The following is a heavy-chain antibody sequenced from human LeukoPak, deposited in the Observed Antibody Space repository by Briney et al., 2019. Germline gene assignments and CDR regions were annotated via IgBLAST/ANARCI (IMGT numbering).Heavy chain of an antibody. CDR3: ARGGAARPDF. V-gene: IGHV3-7*01. Sequence: GGSLRLSCAASGFTFSSYGMHWVRQTPGKGLEWVAKIKADGGEKDHVASVKGRFTISRDNAKNSLYLQMNSLRVEDTAVYYCARGGAARPDFWGQGTLVTVSS. CDR2: IKADGGEK. J-gene: IGHJ4*02. CDR1: GFTFSSYG. D-gene: IGHD6-6*01.